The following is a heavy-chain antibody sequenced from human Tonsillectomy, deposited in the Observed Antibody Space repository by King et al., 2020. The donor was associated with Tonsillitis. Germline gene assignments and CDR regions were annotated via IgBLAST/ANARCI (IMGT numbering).Heavy chain of an antibody. Sequence: QLQESGPGLVKTSETLSLTCSVSGGSISSYYWRWIRQPPGKGLEWIGYIYNSGSTNYKPSLKSRVTIYVDTSKNHFSLRLSSVTAADTAVYYCARHWHDWNDDHAFDIWGQGTMVTVSS. CDR2: IYNSGST. CDR3: ARHWHDWNDDHAFDI. J-gene: IGHJ3*02. V-gene: IGHV4-59*08. D-gene: IGHD1-1*01. CDR1: GGSISSYY.